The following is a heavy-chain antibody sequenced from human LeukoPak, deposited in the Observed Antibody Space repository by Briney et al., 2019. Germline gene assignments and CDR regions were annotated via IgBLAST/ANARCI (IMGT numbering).Heavy chain of an antibody. Sequence: PGGSLRLSCAASGLTFSDYYMSWIRQAPGKGLEWVSYISSSSSYTNYADSVKGRFTISRDNAKNSLYLQMNSLRAEDTAVYYCARDGWSVQHPHGYWGQGTLVTVSS. CDR3: ARDGWSVQHPHGY. V-gene: IGHV3-11*06. J-gene: IGHJ4*02. D-gene: IGHD2-15*01. CDR1: GLTFSDYY. CDR2: ISSSSSYT.